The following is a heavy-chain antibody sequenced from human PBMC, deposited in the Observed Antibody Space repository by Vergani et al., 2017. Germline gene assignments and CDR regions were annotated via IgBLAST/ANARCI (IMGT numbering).Heavy chain of an antibody. CDR2: IYYTGIT. J-gene: IGHJ4*02. CDR1: GGSFNNYY. CDR3: ARWWNYFAY. Sequence: QVQLQESGPGLVKPSETLSLTCIVSGGSFNNYYWSWIRQPPGKGLEWIGYIYYTGITNYNPSLKSRVTISIDTSEKPFSLKVRSVTVADTAVYYCARWWNYFAYWRQGNLVTVSS. D-gene: IGHD2-15*01. V-gene: IGHV4-59*01.